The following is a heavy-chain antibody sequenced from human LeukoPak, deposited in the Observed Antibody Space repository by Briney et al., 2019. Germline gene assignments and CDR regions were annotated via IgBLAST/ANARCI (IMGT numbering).Heavy chain of an antibody. CDR1: GYSISSGYY. CDR3: ARNYYDTKKPWD. Sequence: PSETLSLTCTVSGYSISSGYYWGWIRQAPGKGLEWIGNIYHSGNTYYNPSLKSRVTVSMDTSKNQFSLKLSSVTAADTAVYFCARNYYDTKKPWDWGQGTLVTVSS. CDR2: IYHSGNT. J-gene: IGHJ4*02. V-gene: IGHV4-38-2*02. D-gene: IGHD3-22*01.